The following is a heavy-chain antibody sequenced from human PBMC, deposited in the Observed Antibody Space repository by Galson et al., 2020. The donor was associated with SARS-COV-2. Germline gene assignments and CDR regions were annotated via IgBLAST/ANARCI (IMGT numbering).Heavy chain of an antibody. Sequence: GESLKISCKASGYTFIDYYIHWVRQAPGQGLEWMGIINPGAGSTTYAQKFQGRVTMTRDTSTSTVYMEVSSLRSEDTAVYYCARDPYSSSWVHFDYWGQGTLVTVSS. CDR3: ARDPYSSSWVHFDY. CDR1: GYTFIDYY. CDR2: INPGAGST. J-gene: IGHJ4*02. D-gene: IGHD6-13*01. V-gene: IGHV1-46*01.